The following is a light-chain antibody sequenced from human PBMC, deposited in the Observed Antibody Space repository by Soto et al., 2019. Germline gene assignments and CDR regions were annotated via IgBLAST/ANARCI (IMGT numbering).Light chain of an antibody. CDR1: QTIGKY. Sequence: DIQITHSPSSLSSTVGDILTITCRASQTIGKYLNWYQQKPGRAPKLLIYDASYIQSGVPSRFSGSASGTDFTLSISNLRPEDFATYYCQQSFSIPFTFGPGTKVDI. CDR3: QQSFSIPFT. V-gene: IGKV1-39*01. CDR2: DAS. J-gene: IGKJ3*01.